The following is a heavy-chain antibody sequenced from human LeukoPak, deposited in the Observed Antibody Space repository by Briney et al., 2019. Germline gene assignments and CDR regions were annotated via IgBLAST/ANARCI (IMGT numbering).Heavy chain of an antibody. V-gene: IGHV4-38-2*02. D-gene: IGHD5-18*01. CDR1: GYSISSGYY. J-gene: IGHJ4*02. CDR3: ARAARYSWDY. Sequence: SETLSLTCTVSGYSISSGYYWSWIRQPPGKGLEWIGEINHSGSTNYNPSLKSRVTISVDTSKNQFSLKLSSVTAADTAVYYCARAARYSWDYWGQGTLVTVSS. CDR2: INHSGST.